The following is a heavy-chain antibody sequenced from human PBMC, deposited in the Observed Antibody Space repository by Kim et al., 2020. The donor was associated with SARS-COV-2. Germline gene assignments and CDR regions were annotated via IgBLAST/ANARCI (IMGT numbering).Heavy chain of an antibody. J-gene: IGHJ5*02. CDR3: ARHVWGYGSGSYSWFDP. D-gene: IGHD3-10*01. CDR1: GGSISSSSYY. Sequence: SETLSLTCTVSGGSISSSSYYWGWIRQPPGKGLEWIGSIYYSGSTYYNPSLKSRVTISVDTSKNQFSLKLSSVTAADTAVYYCARHVWGYGSGSYSWFDPWGQGTLVTVSS. CDR2: IYYSGST. V-gene: IGHV4-39*01.